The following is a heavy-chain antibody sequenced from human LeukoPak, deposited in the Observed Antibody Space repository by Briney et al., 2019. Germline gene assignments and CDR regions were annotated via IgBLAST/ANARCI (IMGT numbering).Heavy chain of an antibody. D-gene: IGHD1-14*01. CDR3: ARGTESGSQIGSWFDP. V-gene: IGHV4-38-2*02. J-gene: IGHJ5*02. Sequence: SETLSLTCTVSGYSISSGYYWGWIRQPPGKGLEWIGSIYHSGSTYYNPSLKSRVTISVDTSKNQFSLKLSSVTAADTAVYYCARGTESGSQIGSWFDPWGQGTLVTVSS. CDR1: GYSISSGYY. CDR2: IYHSGST.